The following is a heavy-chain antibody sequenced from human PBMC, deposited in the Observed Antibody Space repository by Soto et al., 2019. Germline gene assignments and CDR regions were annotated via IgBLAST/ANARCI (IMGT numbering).Heavy chain of an antibody. CDR2: ISVHNGNT. V-gene: IGHV1-18*01. Sequence: ASVKVSCKASGYTFTSYGISWVRQAPGQGLEWMAWISVHNGNTNYAQKLQGRVTMTRNTSISTAYMELSSLRSEDTAVYYCARGSTKASMDVWGKGTTVTVSS. CDR3: ARGSTKASMDV. CDR1: GYTFTSYG. J-gene: IGHJ6*03. D-gene: IGHD2-2*01.